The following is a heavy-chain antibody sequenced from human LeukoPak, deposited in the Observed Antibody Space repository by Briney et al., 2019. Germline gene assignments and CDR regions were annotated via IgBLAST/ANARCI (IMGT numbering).Heavy chain of an antibody. CDR1: GFTFTRSA. V-gene: IGHV1-58*02. Sequence: SVKVSCKASGFTFTRSAMQWVRQARGQRLEWIGWIVVGSGNTKYAQKFQERVTITRDMSTSTAYMELSSLRSEDTAVYYCATQAAPSSSSDGYVDYWGQGTLVTVSS. J-gene: IGHJ4*02. CDR3: ATQAAPSSSSDGYVDY. D-gene: IGHD6-6*01. CDR2: IVVGSGNT.